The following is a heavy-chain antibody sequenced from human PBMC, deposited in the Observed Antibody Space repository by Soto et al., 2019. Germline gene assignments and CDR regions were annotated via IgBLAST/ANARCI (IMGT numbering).Heavy chain of an antibody. CDR1: GFTVSSNY. CDR3: ARGGRGYYGSGSGGWFGP. D-gene: IGHD3-10*01. Sequence: EVQLVESGGGLVQPGGSLRLSCAASGFTVSSNYMSWVRQAPGKGLEWVSVIYSGGSTYYADSVKGRFTISRDNSKNTLYLQMNSLRAEDTAVYYCARGGRGYYGSGSGGWFGPWGQGTLVTVSS. V-gene: IGHV3-66*01. CDR2: IYSGGST. J-gene: IGHJ5*02.